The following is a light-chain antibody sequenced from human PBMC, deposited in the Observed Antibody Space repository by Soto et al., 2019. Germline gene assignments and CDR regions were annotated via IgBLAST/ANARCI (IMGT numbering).Light chain of an antibody. CDR2: YAS. CDR3: QQYNNWPPIT. V-gene: IGKV3-15*01. J-gene: IGKJ5*01. Sequence: EIMMTQSPATLSVSPGERATLSCRASQSVSNNLAWYQQKPGQAPRLLIYYASTRAIGIPARFSGSGSGTEFTLTISSLQSEDFAFYYCQQYNNWPPITFGQGTRLEIK. CDR1: QSVSNN.